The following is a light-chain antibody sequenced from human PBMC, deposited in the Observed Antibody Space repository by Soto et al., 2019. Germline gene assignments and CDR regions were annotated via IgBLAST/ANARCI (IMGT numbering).Light chain of an antibody. CDR3: LQDHNHPWT. V-gene: IGKV1-6*01. J-gene: IGKJ1*01. Sequence: AIQMTQSPSSLSASVGDRVTITCRASQGIRNDLGWYQQKPGKAPKLLMYGASSLQSGVPSRFSGSGSGTDFTLTISSLQPEDFATYYCLQDHNHPWTVGQGTQVDTK. CDR1: QGIRND. CDR2: GAS.